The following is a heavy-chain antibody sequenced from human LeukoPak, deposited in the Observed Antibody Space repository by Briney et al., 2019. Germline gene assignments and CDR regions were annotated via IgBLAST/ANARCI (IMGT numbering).Heavy chain of an antibody. V-gene: IGHV4-61*02. CDR2: IYTSGST. CDR3: ARTVVPAASFDY. D-gene: IGHD2-2*01. Sequence: SETLSLTCTVSGGSISSGSYYRSWIRQPAGKGLEWIGRIYTSGSTNYNPSLKSRVTISVDTSKNQFSLKLSSVTAADAAVYYCARTVVPAASFDYWGQGTLVTVSS. CDR1: GGSISSGSYY. J-gene: IGHJ4*02.